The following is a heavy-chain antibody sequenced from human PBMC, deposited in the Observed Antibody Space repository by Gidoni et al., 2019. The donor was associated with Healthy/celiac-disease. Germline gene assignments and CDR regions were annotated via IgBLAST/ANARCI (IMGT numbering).Heavy chain of an antibody. CDR1: GFTVSSNY. CDR3: AVSSGGGPHDFDY. V-gene: IGHV3-66*02. CDR2: IYSGGST. J-gene: IGHJ4*02. D-gene: IGHD3-10*01. Sequence: EVQLVESGGGLVQPGGSLRLSCAASGFTVSSNYMSWVRQAPGKGLEWVSVIYSGGSTYYADSVKGRFTISRDNSKNTLYLQMNSLRAEDTAVYYCAVSSGGGPHDFDYWGQGTLVTVSS.